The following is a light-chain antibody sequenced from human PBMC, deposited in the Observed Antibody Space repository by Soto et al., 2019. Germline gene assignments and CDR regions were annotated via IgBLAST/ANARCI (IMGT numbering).Light chain of an antibody. CDR2: EVS. Sequence: QSALTQPASVSGSPGQSITISCTGTSSDVGGYNYVSWYQQHPGKAPKLMIYEVSNRPSGVSNRFSGSKSGNTASLTISGIQAEDEAYYYCSSYTSSSTLYVFGTGTKVTVL. J-gene: IGLJ1*01. CDR3: SSYTSSSTLYV. CDR1: SSDVGGYNY. V-gene: IGLV2-14*01.